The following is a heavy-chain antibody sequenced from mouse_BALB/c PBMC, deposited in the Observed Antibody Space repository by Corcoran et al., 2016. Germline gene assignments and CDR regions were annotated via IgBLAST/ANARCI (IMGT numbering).Heavy chain of an antibody. Sequence: QIQLVQSGPELKKPGETVKISCKASGYTFTNYGMNWVKQAPGKGLKWMGWINTYTGEPTYADDFKGRFAFSLETSASTAYLQINNLKNEDTATYFCAMWYDYDNFAYWGQGTLVTVSA. J-gene: IGHJ3*01. CDR1: GYTFTNYG. CDR2: INTYTGEP. CDR3: AMWYDYDNFAY. D-gene: IGHD2-4*01. V-gene: IGHV9-3-1*01.